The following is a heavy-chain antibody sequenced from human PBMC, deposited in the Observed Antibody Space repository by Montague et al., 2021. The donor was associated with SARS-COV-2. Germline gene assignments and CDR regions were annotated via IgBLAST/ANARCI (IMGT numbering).Heavy chain of an antibody. CDR1: SGSISSGGYY. D-gene: IGHD3-22*01. Sequence: TLSLTCTVSSGSISSGGYYWSWIRQHPGKGLEWIGYIYYSGSTYYNPSLKSRVTISVDTSKNQFSLKLSSVTAADTAVYYCARAATITMIVVVIDAFDTWGQGTMVTVSS. CDR3: ARAATITMIVVVIDAFDT. V-gene: IGHV4-31*03. CDR2: IYYSGST. J-gene: IGHJ3*02.